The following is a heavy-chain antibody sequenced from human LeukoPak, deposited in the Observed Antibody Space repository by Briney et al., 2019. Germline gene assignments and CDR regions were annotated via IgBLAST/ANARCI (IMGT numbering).Heavy chain of an antibody. D-gene: IGHD2-2*01. Sequence: ASVKVSCKASGYTFTRYYMHWVRQAPGQGLEWMGRINPNSGGTNYAQKFQGRVTITRDTSISTAYMELSRLRSDDTAVYYCAGDEPSIVVVPDAVNWFDPWGQGTLVTVSS. CDR2: INPNSGGT. CDR1: GYTFTRYY. J-gene: IGHJ5*02. CDR3: AGDEPSIVVVPDAVNWFDP. V-gene: IGHV1-2*06.